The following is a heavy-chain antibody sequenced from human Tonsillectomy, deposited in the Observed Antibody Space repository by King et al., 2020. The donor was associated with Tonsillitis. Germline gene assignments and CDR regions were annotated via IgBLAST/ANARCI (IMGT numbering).Heavy chain of an antibody. CDR1: GGSISSYY. D-gene: IGHD3-9*01. CDR2: IYYSGST. CDR3: ASWNYDILTGYYTGYFDY. V-gene: IGHV4-59*01. Sequence: QLQESGPGLVKPSETLSLTCTVSGGSISSYYWSWIRQPPGKGLEWIGYIYYSGSTNYNPSLKSRVTISVDTSKNQFSLKLSSVTAADTAVYYCASWNYDILTGYYTGYFDYWGQGTLVTVSS. J-gene: IGHJ4*02.